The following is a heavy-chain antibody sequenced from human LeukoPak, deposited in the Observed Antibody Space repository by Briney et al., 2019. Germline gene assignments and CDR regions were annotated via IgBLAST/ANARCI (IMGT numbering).Heavy chain of an antibody. V-gene: IGHV4-59*01. Sequence: SETLSLTCTVSGGSISSYYWGWIRQPPGKGLEWIGYIYYSGSTNYNPSLKSRVTISVDTSKNQFSLKLSSVTAADTAVYYCARVAGGSYPFDYWGQGTLVTVSS. D-gene: IGHD1-26*01. J-gene: IGHJ4*02. CDR2: IYYSGST. CDR3: ARVAGGSYPFDY. CDR1: GGSISSYY.